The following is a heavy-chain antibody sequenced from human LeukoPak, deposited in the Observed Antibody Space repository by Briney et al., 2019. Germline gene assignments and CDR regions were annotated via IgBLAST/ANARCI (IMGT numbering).Heavy chain of an antibody. D-gene: IGHD6-6*01. J-gene: IGHJ5*02. CDR1: GCTFTSYD. Sequence: GASVKVSCKASGCTFTSYDINWVRQATGQGLEWMGWMNPNSGNTGYAQKFQGRVTMTRNTSISTAYMELSSLRSEDTAVYYCARASGAARLRAPRNWFDPWGQGTLVTVSS. V-gene: IGHV1-8*01. CDR3: ARASGAARLRAPRNWFDP. CDR2: MNPNSGNT.